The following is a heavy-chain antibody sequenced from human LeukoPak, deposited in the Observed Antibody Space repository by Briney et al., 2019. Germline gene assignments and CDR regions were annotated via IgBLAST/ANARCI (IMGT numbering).Heavy chain of an antibody. D-gene: IGHD6-13*01. J-gene: IGHJ4*02. Sequence: GGSLRLSCAASGFTFDDYAIHWVRQAPGKGLEWVSGISWNSGSIGYADSVKGRFTISRDNAKNSLFLQMNSLRAEDTAVYYCAKDLMRAAPGTIFGYWGQGTLVTVSS. CDR2: ISWNSGSI. V-gene: IGHV3-9*01. CDR3: AKDLMRAAPGTIFGY. CDR1: GFTFDDYA.